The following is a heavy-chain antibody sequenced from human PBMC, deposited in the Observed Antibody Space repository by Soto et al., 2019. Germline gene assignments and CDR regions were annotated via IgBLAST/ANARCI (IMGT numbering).Heavy chain of an antibody. CDR3: AKIGSPPGRDCIRISCSYYYYYGMDV. D-gene: IGHD2-2*01. Sequence: QVQLVQSGAEAKKPGSAVKVSCKASGGTFSDHAISWVRQAPGQGLEWMGGIIPIYGTTNYAQRLEDRITITADESTGTAYRELSSLRSEDTALYYCAKIGSPPGRDCIRISCSYYYYYGMDVWVQGTTVTVSS. CDR2: IIPIYGTT. CDR1: GGTFSDHA. J-gene: IGHJ6*02. V-gene: IGHV1-69*12.